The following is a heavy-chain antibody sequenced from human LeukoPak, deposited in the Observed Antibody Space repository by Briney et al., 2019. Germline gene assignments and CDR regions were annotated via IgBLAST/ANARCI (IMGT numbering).Heavy chain of an antibody. J-gene: IGHJ4*02. CDR1: GFTFSIRP. V-gene: IGHV3-64D*06. CDR2: CSANRGST. D-gene: IGHD5-24*01. Sequence: GGSLRLSCSCSGFTFSIRPMHWVSQAPGQGLEYVSGCSANRGSTYSADSVKGRFIVSRDNSKNTVYLQMSSLRPEDTALYHCVTQINGCVYWGRGTLVTVSS. CDR3: VTQINGCVY.